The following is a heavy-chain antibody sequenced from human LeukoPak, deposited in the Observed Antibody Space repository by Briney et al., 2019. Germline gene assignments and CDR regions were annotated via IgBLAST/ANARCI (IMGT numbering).Heavy chain of an antibody. CDR2: IYSGGST. CDR1: GFTVSSNY. J-gene: IGHJ6*03. Sequence: GGSLRLSCAASGFTVSSNYMSWVRQAPGKGLEWVSVIYSGGSTYYADSVKGRFTISRDNSKNTLYLQMNSLRAEDTAVYYCARHSLSEMFYYYMDVWGKGTTVTVSS. V-gene: IGHV3-66*04. CDR3: ARHSLSEMFYYYMDV. D-gene: IGHD5-24*01.